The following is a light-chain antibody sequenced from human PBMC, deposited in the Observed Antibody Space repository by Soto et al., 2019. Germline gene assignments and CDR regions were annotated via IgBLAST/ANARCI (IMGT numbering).Light chain of an antibody. J-gene: IGLJ2*01. CDR1: TSDVGSYNL. V-gene: IGLV2-23*01. CDR3: CSYAGSSASVV. CDR2: EGS. Sequence: QSALTQPASVSGSPGQRITISCTGTTSDVGSYNLVSWYQQHPGKAPKLMIYEGSKRPSGVANRFSGSKSGNTASLTISGLQGEDEADYYCCSYAGSSASVVFGGGTQLTVL.